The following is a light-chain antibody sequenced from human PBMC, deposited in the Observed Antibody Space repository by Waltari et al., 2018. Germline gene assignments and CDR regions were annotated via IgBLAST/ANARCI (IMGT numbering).Light chain of an antibody. CDR2: RAS. CDR3: QQYNSYSLLS. CDR1: QSISNW. Sequence: DIKMTQSTSTLSASVGDRFSSSCRASQSISNWLAWYQEKPGKATKLLIYRASTLASGGPSRFSGSGSGTTFTLTISSLQPDDFATYYCQQYNSYSLLSFGGGTKVEIK. V-gene: IGKV1-5*03. J-gene: IGKJ4*01.